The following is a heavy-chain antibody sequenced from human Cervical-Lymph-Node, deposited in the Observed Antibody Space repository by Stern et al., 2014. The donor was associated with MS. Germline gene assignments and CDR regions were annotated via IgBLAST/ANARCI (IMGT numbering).Heavy chain of an antibody. D-gene: IGHD6-19*01. V-gene: IGHV1-2*02. J-gene: IGHJ6*02. CDR3: ARDSGQWLVFDYYAMDV. CDR1: GYTFSDYY. Sequence: QVQLVESGAEVQKPGASVKVSCKASGYTFSDYYLYWVRQAPGQGLEWMGWIHPNSGGTKYAQKFQGRVTMTRDTSISTAYMELRRLRSDDTAMYYCARDSGQWLVFDYYAMDVWGQGTTVSVSS. CDR2: IHPNSGGT.